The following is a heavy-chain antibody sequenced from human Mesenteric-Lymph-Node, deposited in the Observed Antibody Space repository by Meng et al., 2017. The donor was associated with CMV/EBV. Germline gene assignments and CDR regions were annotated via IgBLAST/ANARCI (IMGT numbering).Heavy chain of an antibody. Sequence: GESLKISCAASGFTFSSYTVNWVRQAPGKGLEWVSSISSSSRYIYYADSVRGRYTISRDNAKNSLYLQMNSLRAEDTAVYYCAKGVYGDFYWYGNDVWGQGTTVTVSS. CDR3: AKGVYGDFYWYGNDV. J-gene: IGHJ6*02. V-gene: IGHV3-21*04. CDR1: GFTFSSYT. CDR2: ISSSSRYI. D-gene: IGHD4-17*01.